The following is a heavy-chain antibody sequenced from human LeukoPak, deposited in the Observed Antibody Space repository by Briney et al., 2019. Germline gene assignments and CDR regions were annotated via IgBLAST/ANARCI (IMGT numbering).Heavy chain of an antibody. CDR3: ARRYCSGADCYGGDSYYYMDV. CDR1: GGSFSGYY. CDR2: INHSGST. Sequence: SETLSLTCAVYGGSFSGYYWSWIRQPPGKGLEWIGEINHSGSTNCNPSLKSRVTISVDTSKNQFSLKLSSVTAADTAVYYCARRYCSGADCYGGDSYYYMDVWGKGTTVTISS. J-gene: IGHJ6*03. V-gene: IGHV4-34*01. D-gene: IGHD2-2*01.